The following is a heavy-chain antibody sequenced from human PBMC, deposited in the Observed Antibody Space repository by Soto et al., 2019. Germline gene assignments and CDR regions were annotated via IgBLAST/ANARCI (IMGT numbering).Heavy chain of an antibody. CDR3: ARDRRGVTIFGVVFYYGMDV. D-gene: IGHD3-3*01. J-gene: IGHJ6*02. CDR1: GCTFSSYS. Sequence: PGGSLRLCCAASGCTFSSYSMNWVRQAQGKGLEWDSSISSSSSYIYYADSVKGRFTISRDNAKNSLYLQMNSLRAEDTAVYYCARDRRGVTIFGVVFYYGMDVWGQGTTVTVSS. CDR2: ISSSSSYI. V-gene: IGHV3-21*01.